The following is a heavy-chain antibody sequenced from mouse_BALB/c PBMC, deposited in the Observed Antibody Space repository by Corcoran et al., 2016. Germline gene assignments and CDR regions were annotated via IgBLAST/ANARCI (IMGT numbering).Heavy chain of an antibody. CDR2: IDPANGNT. Sequence: EVQLQQSGAELVKPGASVKLSCTASGFNIKDTYMHWVKQRPEQGLEWIGRIDPANGNTKYDPKFQGKATIKADTSSNTAYLQLSSLTSEDTAVEYCARWDWYCDVWGAGTTVTVSS. CDR3: ARWDWYCDV. J-gene: IGHJ1*01. CDR1: GFNIKDTY. V-gene: IGHV14-3*02.